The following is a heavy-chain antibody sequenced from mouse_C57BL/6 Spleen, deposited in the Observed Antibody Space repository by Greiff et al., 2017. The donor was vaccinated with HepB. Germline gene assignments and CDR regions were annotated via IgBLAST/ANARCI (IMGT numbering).Heavy chain of an antibody. CDR2: IYPGSGST. V-gene: IGHV1-55*01. CDR1: GYTFTSYW. D-gene: IGHD2-5*01. J-gene: IGHJ4*01. CDR3: ARGYSNYVFYAMDY. Sequence: VQLQQPGAELVKPGASVKMSCKASGYTFTSYWITWVKQRPGQGLEWIGDIYPGSGSTNYNEKFTSKATLTVDTSSSTAYMQLSSLTSEDSAVYYCARGYSNYVFYAMDYWGQGTSVTVSS.